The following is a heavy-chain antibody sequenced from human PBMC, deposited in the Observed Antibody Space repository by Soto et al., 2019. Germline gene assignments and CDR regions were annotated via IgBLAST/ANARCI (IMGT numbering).Heavy chain of an antibody. CDR1: GFTFSTYS. CDR2: INSRTTTI. J-gene: IGHJ4*01. Sequence: WGSLRLSCASSGFTFSTYSMNWVRQAPGKGLEWLSYINSRTTTIYYAGSVKGRFTISRDNAKNSLYLEMNSLRDEDTAVYYCARDPSRGIVSYFDYWGHGTLVTVSS. CDR3: ARDPSRGIVSYFDY. D-gene: IGHD1-26*01. V-gene: IGHV3-48*02.